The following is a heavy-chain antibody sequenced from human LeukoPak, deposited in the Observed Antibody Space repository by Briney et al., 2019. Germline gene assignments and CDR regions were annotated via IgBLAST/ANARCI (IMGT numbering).Heavy chain of an antibody. J-gene: IGHJ4*02. CDR2: ISSSSSTI. CDR3: ARGSVLDY. Sequence: PGGSLRLSCAASGFTFSSYSMNWVRQAPGKGLEWVSYISSSSSTIYYADSVKGRFTISRDNAKNSLYLQMNSLRAEDTAVYYCARGSVLDYWGQGTLVTVSS. D-gene: IGHD4/OR15-4a*01. CDR1: GFTFSSYS. V-gene: IGHV3-48*01.